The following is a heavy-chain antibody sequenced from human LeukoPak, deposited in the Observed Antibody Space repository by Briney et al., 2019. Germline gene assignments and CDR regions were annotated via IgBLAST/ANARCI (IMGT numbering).Heavy chain of an antibody. CDR2: ISGSGGST. CDR3: AKDKDIVVVPAAMINGLYFDY. Sequence: GGSLRLSCAASGFTFSSYSMNRVRQAPGKGLEWVSAISGSGGSTYYADSVKGRFTISRDNSKNTLYLQMNSLRAEDTAVYYCAKDKDIVVVPAAMINGLYFDYWGQGTLVTVSS. J-gene: IGHJ4*02. CDR1: GFTFSSYS. V-gene: IGHV3-23*01. D-gene: IGHD2-2*01.